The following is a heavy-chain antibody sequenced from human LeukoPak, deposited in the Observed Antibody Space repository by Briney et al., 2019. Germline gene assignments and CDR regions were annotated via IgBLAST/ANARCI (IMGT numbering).Heavy chain of an antibody. CDR1: GFTFSSYW. Sequence: NPGGSLRLSCAASGFTFSSYWMSWVRQAPGKGLEWVGRIKSKTDGGTTDYAAPVKGRFTISRDDSKNTLYLQMSSLKIEDTAVYYCTTEEIVVVVAANLGAFDIWGQGTMVTVSS. D-gene: IGHD2-15*01. J-gene: IGHJ3*02. CDR3: TTEEIVVVVAANLGAFDI. CDR2: IKSKTDGGTT. V-gene: IGHV3-15*01.